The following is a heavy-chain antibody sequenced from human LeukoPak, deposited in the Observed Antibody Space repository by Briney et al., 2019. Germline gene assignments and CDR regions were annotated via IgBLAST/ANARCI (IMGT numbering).Heavy chain of an antibody. CDR2: IYTSGST. D-gene: IGHD3-10*01. CDR3: AREGDGSGSYYPPEY. J-gene: IGHJ4*02. Sequence: SGTLSLTCTVSGGSISSYYWSWIRQPAGKGLEWIGRIYTSGSTNYNPSLKSRVTMSVDTSKNQFSLKLSSVTAADTAVYYCAREGDGSGSYYPPEYWGQGTLVTVSS. CDR1: GGSISSYY. V-gene: IGHV4-4*07.